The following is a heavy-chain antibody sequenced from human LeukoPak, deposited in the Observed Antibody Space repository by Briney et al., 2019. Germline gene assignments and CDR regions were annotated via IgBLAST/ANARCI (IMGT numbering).Heavy chain of an antibody. D-gene: IGHD1-26*01. Sequence: GGSLRLSCAASGFTFSTSGVHWVRQAPGKGLEWVAFIRYDGRNKYYADSLKGRFTISRDNSKNTLYLQMNSLRGEDTAVYYCAQDRSGSRIPQYLDYWGQGTLVTVSS. CDR2: IRYDGRNK. V-gene: IGHV3-30*02. CDR3: AQDRSGSRIPQYLDY. J-gene: IGHJ4*02. CDR1: GFTFSTSG.